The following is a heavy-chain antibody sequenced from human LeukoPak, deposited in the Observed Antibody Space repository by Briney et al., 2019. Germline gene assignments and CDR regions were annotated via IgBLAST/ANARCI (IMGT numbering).Heavy chain of an antibody. CDR1: GVSITGYY. V-gene: IGHV4-59*01. J-gene: IGHJ5*02. D-gene: IGHD1-26*01. CDR2: VHYSVTT. CDR3: ARVVDHFYHPSYFDP. Sequence: SETLSLTCTVSGVSITGYYWSWIRQPPGKGLEWIAYVHYSVTTNYNPSLKSRVAISADRSKNEFSLRLSSVTAADTAVYFCARVVDHFYHPSYFDPWGQGTLVTVSS.